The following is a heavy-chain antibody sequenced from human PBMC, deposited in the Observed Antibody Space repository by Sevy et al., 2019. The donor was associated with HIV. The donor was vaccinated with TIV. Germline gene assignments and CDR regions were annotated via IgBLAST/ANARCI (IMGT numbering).Heavy chain of an antibody. J-gene: IGHJ6*02. Sequence: GGSLRLSCAVSGFNFAIYGFHWVRQAPGKGLEWVANTRHDETAKYYVDSGKGRFTVSRDNSKNTVFLQMNSLTPDDTGTYYCARDGVYYGMDVWGLGTTVTVSS. V-gene: IGHV3-30*02. CDR1: GFNFAIYG. D-gene: IGHD3-10*01. CDR3: ARDGVYYGMDV. CDR2: TRHDETAK.